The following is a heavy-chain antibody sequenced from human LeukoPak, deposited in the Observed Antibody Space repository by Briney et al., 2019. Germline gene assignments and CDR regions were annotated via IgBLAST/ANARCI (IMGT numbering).Heavy chain of an antibody. CDR2: ISSSGSTI. V-gene: IGHV3-11*04. CDR1: GFTFSDYY. J-gene: IGHJ4*02. D-gene: IGHD1-26*01. CDR3: AKDRAPYSGSLQVAVDY. Sequence: PGGSLRLSCAASGFTFSDYYMSWIRQAPGKGLEWVSYISSSGSTIYYADSVKGRFTISRDNSKNTLYLQMNSLRAEDTAVYYCAKDRAPYSGSLQVAVDYWGQGTLVTVSS.